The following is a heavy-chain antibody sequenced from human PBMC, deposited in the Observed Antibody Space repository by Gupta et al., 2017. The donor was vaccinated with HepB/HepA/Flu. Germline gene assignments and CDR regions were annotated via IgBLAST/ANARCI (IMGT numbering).Heavy chain of an antibody. CDR1: GFTFSNYA. D-gene: IGHD1-14*01. J-gene: IGHJ6*02. CDR3: AKDRHGIATLYYYFYGMDV. CDR2: ISTTGDNT. Sequence: DVQLLESGGGLVQPGGSLRLSCAASGFTFSNYAMSWVRQAPGKGLEWVSAISTTGDNTYYPDSVRGRFTISRDNSKTILYLQMSALTAEDTAVYYCAKDRHGIATLYYYFYGMDVWGQGTTVTVSS. V-gene: IGHV3-23*01.